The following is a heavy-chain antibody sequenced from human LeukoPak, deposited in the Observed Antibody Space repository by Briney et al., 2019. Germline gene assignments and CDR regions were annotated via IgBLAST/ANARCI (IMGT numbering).Heavy chain of an antibody. V-gene: IGHV3-43*02. CDR2: ISGDGGST. CDR1: GFMFHDYA. J-gene: IGHJ4*02. Sequence: GGSLRLSCAAPGFMFHDYAIHWVRQASGKGLEWVSLISGDGGSTFYADSVKGRFTISRDNSKNSLYLQMNSLRSDDTALYYCARESESSGWYDYWGQGTLVTVSS. D-gene: IGHD6-19*01. CDR3: ARESESSGWYDY.